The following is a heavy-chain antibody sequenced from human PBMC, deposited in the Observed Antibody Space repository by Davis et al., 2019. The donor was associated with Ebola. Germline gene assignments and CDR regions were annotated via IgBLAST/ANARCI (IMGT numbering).Heavy chain of an antibody. D-gene: IGHD6-13*01. CDR1: GGSISSYY. V-gene: IGHV4-34*01. CDR3: ASRRRPLAAAGSSRWFDP. Sequence: MPGGSLRLSCAASGGSISSYYWSWIRQPPGKGLEWIGEINHSGSTNYNPSLKSRVTISVDTSKNQFSLKLSSVTAADTAVYYCASRRRPLAAAGSSRWFDPWGQGTLVTVSS. CDR2: INHSGST. J-gene: IGHJ5*02.